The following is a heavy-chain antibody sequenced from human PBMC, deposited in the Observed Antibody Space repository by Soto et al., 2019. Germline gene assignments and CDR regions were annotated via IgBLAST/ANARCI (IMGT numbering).Heavy chain of an antibody. J-gene: IGHJ6*02. V-gene: IGHV3-11*01. D-gene: IGHD3-10*01. CDR2: ISSSGSTI. CDR3: ASLYGSGSYFGYYYGMDV. Sequence: QVQLVESGGGLVKPGGSLRLSCAASGFTFSDYYMSWIRQAPGKGLEWVSYISSSGSTIYYADSVKGRFTISRDNARNTLYLQMNSLRAEDTAVYYCASLYGSGSYFGYYYGMDVWGQGTTVTVSS. CDR1: GFTFSDYY.